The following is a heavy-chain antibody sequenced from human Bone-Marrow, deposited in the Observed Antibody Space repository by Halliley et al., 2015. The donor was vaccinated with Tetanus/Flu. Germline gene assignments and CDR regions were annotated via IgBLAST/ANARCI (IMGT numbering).Heavy chain of an antibody. Sequence: SLRLSCEASAFIFGNYWMSWVRQAPGRGLEWVANVNQDQSEKHIADSVKGRFDISRDNAKKSVYLQMNSLRAEDTAIYYCAKEVGIHTDGHWFDPWSQGTPVTVSS. D-gene: IGHD3-16*02. CDR1: AFIFGNYW. CDR2: VNQDQSEK. V-gene: IGHV3-7*01. J-gene: IGHJ5*02. CDR3: AKEVGIHTDGHWFDP.